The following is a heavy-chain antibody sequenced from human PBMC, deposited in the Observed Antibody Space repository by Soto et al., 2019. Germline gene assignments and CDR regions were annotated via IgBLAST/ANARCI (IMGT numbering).Heavy chain of an antibody. D-gene: IGHD3-22*01. J-gene: IGHJ6*02. CDR2: ISYDGSNK. CDR3: AKATYYYDSSGYYYEYYYYVMDV. V-gene: IGHV3-30*18. CDR1: GFTFSSYG. Sequence: QVQLVESGGGVVQPGRSLRLSCAASGFTFSSYGMHWVRQAPGKGLEWVAVISYDGSNKYYADSVKGRFTISRDNSKNKLYLQMNSLRAEDTAVYYCAKATYYYDSSGYYYEYYYYVMDVWGQGTTVTVSS.